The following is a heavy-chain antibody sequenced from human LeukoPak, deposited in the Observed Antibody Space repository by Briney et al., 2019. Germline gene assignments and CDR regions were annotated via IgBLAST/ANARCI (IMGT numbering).Heavy chain of an antibody. CDR2: IYYSGST. D-gene: IGHD1-26*01. Sequence: SETLSLTCTVSGGSVSSGDYYWSWIRQPPGKGLEWIGYIYYSGSTYYNPSLKSRVTISVDTSKNQFSLKLSSVTAADTAVYYCARDPGELLDYWGQGTLVTVSS. CDR1: GGSVSSGDYY. V-gene: IGHV4-30-4*01. CDR3: ARDPGELLDY. J-gene: IGHJ4*02.